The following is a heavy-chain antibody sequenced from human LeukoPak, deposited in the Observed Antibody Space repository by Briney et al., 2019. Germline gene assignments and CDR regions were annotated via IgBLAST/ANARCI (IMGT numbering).Heavy chain of an antibody. CDR3: AQVQDRGYCYGSHDHYYGMDV. V-gene: IGHV1-69*13. D-gene: IGHD5-18*01. J-gene: IGHJ6*02. CDR1: GGTFSSFA. CDR2: IIPIFGTA. Sequence: ASVKVSCKASGGTFSSFAISWVRQAPGQGLEWMGGIIPIFGTANYAQKFQGRVTITADESTSTAYMELSSLRSEDTAVYDCAQVQDRGYCYGSHDHYYGMDVWRQGTTVTVSS.